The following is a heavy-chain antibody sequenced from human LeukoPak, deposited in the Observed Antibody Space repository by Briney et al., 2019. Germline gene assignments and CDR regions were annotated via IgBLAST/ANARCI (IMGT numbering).Heavy chain of an antibody. J-gene: IGHJ4*02. V-gene: IGHV3-11*01. D-gene: IGHD3-22*01. CDR2: ISSSGSTI. Sequence: GGSLRLSCAASGFTLSDYYMSWIRQAPGKGLEWVSYISSSGSTIYYADSVKGRFTISRDNAKNSLYLQMNSLRAEDTAVYYCAKVTRGNYYDSSGPPGWGQGTLVTVSS. CDR3: AKVTRGNYYDSSGPPG. CDR1: GFTLSDYY.